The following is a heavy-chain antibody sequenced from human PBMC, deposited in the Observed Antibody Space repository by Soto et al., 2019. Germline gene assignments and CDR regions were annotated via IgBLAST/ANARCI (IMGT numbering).Heavy chain of an antibody. V-gene: IGHV4-39*01. CDR1: GGSISSSSYY. J-gene: IGHJ4*02. CDR3: ARHTPAISISDH. D-gene: IGHD2-15*01. Sequence: QLQLQESGPGLVKPSETLSLTCTVSGGSISSSSYYWGWIRQPPGKGLEWIGSIYYSGSTYYNPSLRTRATRSVDTSKNQFSLKLSSVTAADTAVYYCARHTPAISISDHWGQGTLVTVSS. CDR2: IYYSGST.